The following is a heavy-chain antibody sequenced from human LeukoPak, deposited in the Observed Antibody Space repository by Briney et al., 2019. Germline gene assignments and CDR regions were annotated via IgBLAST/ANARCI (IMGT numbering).Heavy chain of an antibody. Sequence: PGGSLRLSCAASGFTFRSYGMHWVRQAPGKGLEWVAVISYDGSNKYYADSVKGRFTISRDNSKNTLYLQMNSLRAEDTAVYYCARVYLSGGSSTSSDYWGQGTLVTVSS. D-gene: IGHD2-2*01. CDR3: ARVYLSGGSSTSSDY. CDR1: GFTFRSYG. J-gene: IGHJ4*02. V-gene: IGHV3-30*19. CDR2: ISYDGSNK.